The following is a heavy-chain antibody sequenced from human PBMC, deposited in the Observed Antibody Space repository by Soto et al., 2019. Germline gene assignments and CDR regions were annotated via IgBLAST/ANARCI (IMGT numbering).Heavy chain of an antibody. CDR3: ARSTRLRSAYFVEV. CDR1: GGSFSGYY. CDR2: INPSGSP. D-gene: IGHD3-3*01. Sequence: QVQLQQWGAGLLKPSETLSLTCAVYGGSFSGYYWSWIRQSPGQGLEWFGEINPSGSPNYNPSLKSRVTISVDTSKNQFPLNLNPVTAADTAVYYCARSTRLRSAYFVEVWGRGTLVTVSS. J-gene: IGHJ2*01. V-gene: IGHV4-34*02.